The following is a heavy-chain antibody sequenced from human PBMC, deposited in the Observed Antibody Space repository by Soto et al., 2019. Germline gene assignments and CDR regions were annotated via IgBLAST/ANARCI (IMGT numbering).Heavy chain of an antibody. CDR3: ATLRITMVRGVIISSYYFDC. Sequence: GASVKVSCKVSGYTLTELSMHWVRQAPGKGLEWMGGFDPEDGETIYAQKFQGRVTMTEDTSTDTAYMELSSLRSEDTAVYYCATLRITMVRGVIISSYYFDCWGQGTLVTVSS. V-gene: IGHV1-24*01. CDR2: FDPEDGET. D-gene: IGHD3-10*01. J-gene: IGHJ4*02. CDR1: GYTLTELS.